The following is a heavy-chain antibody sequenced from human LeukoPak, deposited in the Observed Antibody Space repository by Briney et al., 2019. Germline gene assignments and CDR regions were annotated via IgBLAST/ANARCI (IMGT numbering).Heavy chain of an antibody. CDR3: ARLPQLLLGNWFDP. Sequence: SETLSLTCTVSGYSFSSGYYWGWIRQPPGKGLEWIGSIYHSGSTYYNPSLKSRVTISVDTSKNQFSLKLSSVTAADTAVYYCARLPQLLLGNWFDPWGQGTLVTVSS. V-gene: IGHV4-38-2*02. D-gene: IGHD2-2*01. CDR2: IYHSGST. CDR1: GYSFSSGYY. J-gene: IGHJ5*02.